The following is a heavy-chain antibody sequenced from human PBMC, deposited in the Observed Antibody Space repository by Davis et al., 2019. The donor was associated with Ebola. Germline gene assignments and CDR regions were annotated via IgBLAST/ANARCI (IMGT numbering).Heavy chain of an antibody. CDR2: IDWDDDK. D-gene: IGHD6-19*01. CDR1: GFSLSTSGMC. V-gene: IGHV2-70*01. Sequence: FGPTLVKPTQTLTLTCTFSGFSLSTSGMCVSWIRQPPGKALEWLALIDWDDDKYYSTSLKTRLTISKDTSKNQVVLTMTNMDPVDTATYYCARIKECSSGWSYLNYFDYWGQGTLVTVSS. J-gene: IGHJ4*02. CDR3: ARIKECSSGWSYLNYFDY.